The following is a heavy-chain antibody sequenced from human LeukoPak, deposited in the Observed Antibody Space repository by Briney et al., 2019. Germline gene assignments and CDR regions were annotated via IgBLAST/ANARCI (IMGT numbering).Heavy chain of an antibody. CDR1: GFTFSTFW. J-gene: IGHJ6*02. CDR2: INGDGTTT. Sequence: GGSLRLSCAVTGFTFSTFWMHWVRQVPGKGLVWVSYINGDGTTTTYADSVKGRFPIYRDNAKNTVYLQMNSLRGEDSAVYYCGRWNYGMDVWGQGTTVTVSS. CDR3: GRWNYGMDV. V-gene: IGHV3-74*03.